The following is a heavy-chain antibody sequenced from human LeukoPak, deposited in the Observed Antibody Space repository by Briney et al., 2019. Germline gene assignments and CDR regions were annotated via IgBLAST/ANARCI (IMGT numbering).Heavy chain of an antibody. CDR1: GFTFSSYA. CDR2: ISYDGSNK. D-gene: IGHD6-19*01. V-gene: IGHV3-30-3*01. CDR3: TTEGAVAGFDY. J-gene: IGHJ4*02. Sequence: GGSLRLSCAASGFTFSSYAMHWVRQAPGKGLEWVAVISYDGSNKYYADSVKGRFTISRDNSKNTLYLQMNSLKTEDTAVYYCTTEGAVAGFDYWGQGTLVTVSS.